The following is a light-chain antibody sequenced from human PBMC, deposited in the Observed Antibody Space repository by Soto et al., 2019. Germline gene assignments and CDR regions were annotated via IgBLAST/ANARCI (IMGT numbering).Light chain of an antibody. J-gene: IGKJ1*01. V-gene: IGKV1-39*01. Sequence: DLQMTQSPSSLSASVGDRVTITCRASQSISTYLNWYQQKQGKAPKLLIYAASSLHSGVPSRFSGSGSGTDFTLTISSLQPEDFATYYCQQSYSTPRTFGLGTKVEIK. CDR2: AAS. CDR1: QSISTY. CDR3: QQSYSTPRT.